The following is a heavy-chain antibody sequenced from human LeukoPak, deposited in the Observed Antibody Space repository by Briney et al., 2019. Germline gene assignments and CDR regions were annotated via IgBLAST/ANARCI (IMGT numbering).Heavy chain of an antibody. J-gene: IGHJ3*02. CDR2: ISAYDGGT. V-gene: IGHV1-18*01. CDR1: GYTFTSYG. Sequence: GASVKVSCKASGYTFTSYGISWVRQAPGQGLEWMGWISAYDGGTHYGQKVQDRLTMTTDTSTNTAYMELSSLSSDDTAVYYCARIYSSGWYPDAFDIWGQGTMVTVSS. D-gene: IGHD6-19*01. CDR3: ARIYSSGWYPDAFDI.